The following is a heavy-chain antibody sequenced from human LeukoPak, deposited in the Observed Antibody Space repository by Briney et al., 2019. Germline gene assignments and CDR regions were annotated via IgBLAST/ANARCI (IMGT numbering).Heavy chain of an antibody. J-gene: IGHJ4*02. CDR3: ARGDSSGYYHSLYYFDY. CDR2: IYYSGST. D-gene: IGHD3-22*01. Sequence: PSETLSLTCTVSGGSISSGGYYWSWIRQHPGKGLEWIGYIYYSGSTYYNPSLKSRVTTSVDTSKNQFSLKLSSVTAADTAVYYCARGDSSGYYHSLYYFDYWGQGTLVTVSS. V-gene: IGHV4-31*03. CDR1: GGSISSGGYY.